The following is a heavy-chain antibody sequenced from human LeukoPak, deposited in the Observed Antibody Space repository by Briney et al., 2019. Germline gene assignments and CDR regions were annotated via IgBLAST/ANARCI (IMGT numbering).Heavy chain of an antibody. J-gene: IGHJ3*02. CDR3: AREGGSSRGLLHAFDI. CDR1: GGTFSSYA. V-gene: IGHV1-69*13. Sequence: SVKVSCKASGGTFSSYAISWVRQAPGQGLEWMGGIIPIFGTANYAQKFQGRVMITADESTSTAYMELSSLRSEDTAVYYCAREGGSSRGLLHAFDIWGQGTMVTVSS. D-gene: IGHD6-6*01. CDR2: IIPIFGTA.